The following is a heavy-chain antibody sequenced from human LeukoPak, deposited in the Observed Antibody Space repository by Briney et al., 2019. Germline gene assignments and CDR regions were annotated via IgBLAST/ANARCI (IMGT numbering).Heavy chain of an antibody. D-gene: IGHD3-10*01. CDR3: AKDYYYGSGSYQST. CDR2: IRYDGSNK. Sequence: GGSLRLSCAASGFTFSSYGMHWVRQAPGKGLEWVAFIRYDGSNKYYADSVKGRFTISRDNSKNTLYLQMSSLRAEDTAVYYCAKDYYYGSGSYQSTWGQGTLVTVSS. CDR1: GFTFSSYG. J-gene: IGHJ5*02. V-gene: IGHV3-30*02.